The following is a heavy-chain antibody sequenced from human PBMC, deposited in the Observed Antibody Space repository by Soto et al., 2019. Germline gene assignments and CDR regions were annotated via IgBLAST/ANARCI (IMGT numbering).Heavy chain of an antibody. CDR3: ARSSITPRLFMYPFDY. D-gene: IGHD6-6*01. V-gene: IGHV4-39*01. J-gene: IGHJ4*02. Sequence: QLQLQESGPGLVKPSETLSLTCTVSGGSITSSSHYWGWIRQPPGKGLECIGNIYYDGNTYYNPSLTGRGTISLDTSKNQFSLRLNSVTAADTAVYYCARSSITPRLFMYPFDYWGQGTLVTVSS. CDR1: GGSITSSSHY. CDR2: IYYDGNT.